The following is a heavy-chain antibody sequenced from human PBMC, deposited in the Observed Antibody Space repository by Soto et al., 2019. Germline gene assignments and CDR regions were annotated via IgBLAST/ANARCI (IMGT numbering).Heavy chain of an antibody. CDR3: ARGGDSSSWDNNIDY. J-gene: IGHJ4*02. V-gene: IGHV4-34*01. CDR1: GGSFSGYY. Sequence: SETLSLTCAVYGGSFSGYYWSWIRQPPGKGLEWIGEINHSGSTNSTPSLKSRVTISVDTSKNQFSLKLSSVTAADTAVYYCARGGDSSSWDNNIDYWGQGTLVTVSS. CDR2: INHSGST. D-gene: IGHD6-13*01.